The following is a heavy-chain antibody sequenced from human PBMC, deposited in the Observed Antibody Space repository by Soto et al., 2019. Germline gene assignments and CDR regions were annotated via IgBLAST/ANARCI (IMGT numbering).Heavy chain of an antibody. Sequence: QVLLVESGGGVVQPGRSLRLSCAASGFTFSSYGMHWVRQAPGKGLEWVAVIWYDGSNKYYADSVKGRFTISRDNSKNTLYLQMNSLRAEDTAVYYCARDGDGYDITGAFDIWGQGTMVTVSS. CDR3: ARDGDGYDITGAFDI. D-gene: IGHD2-21*01. CDR1: GFTFSSYG. CDR2: IWYDGSNK. V-gene: IGHV3-33*01. J-gene: IGHJ3*02.